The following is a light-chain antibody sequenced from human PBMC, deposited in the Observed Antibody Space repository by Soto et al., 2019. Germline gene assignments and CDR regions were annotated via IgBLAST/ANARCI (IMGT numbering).Light chain of an antibody. CDR2: EVD. CDR1: SSDIGAYDH. J-gene: IGLJ1*01. V-gene: IGLV2-8*01. CDR3: SSYGGSNIPLYV. Sequence: QSALTQPASVSGSPGQSITISCSGTSSDIGAYDHVAWFQQHPGKAPKLIIYEVDKRPSGVPDRFSGSKSGNTASLTVSGLQAEDEADYYCSSYGGSNIPLYVFGTGTKVTVL.